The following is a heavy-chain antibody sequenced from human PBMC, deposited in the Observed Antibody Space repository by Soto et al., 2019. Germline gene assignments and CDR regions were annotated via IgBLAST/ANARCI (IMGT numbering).Heavy chain of an antibody. Sequence: SQTLSLTCALSGDSVSSNSAAWNWIRQSPSRGLEWLGRTYYRSKWYNDYAVSVKSRITINPDTSKNQFSLQLNSVTPEDTAVYYCARTGDTAHDYYYYYGMDVWGQGTTVTVSS. CDR3: ARTGDTAHDYYYYYGMDV. J-gene: IGHJ6*02. V-gene: IGHV6-1*01. CDR1: GDSVSSNSAA. D-gene: IGHD5-18*01. CDR2: TYYRSKWYN.